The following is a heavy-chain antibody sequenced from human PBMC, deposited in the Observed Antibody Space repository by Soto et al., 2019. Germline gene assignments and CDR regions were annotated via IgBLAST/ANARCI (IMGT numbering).Heavy chain of an antibody. J-gene: IGHJ4*02. CDR1: RGSISSGTNY. D-gene: IGHD6-25*01. CDR3: ARHEAGWYFES. Sequence: PSETLSLTCTVSRGSISSGTNYWAWIRQPPGKGLEWIANIYYSGSTFYNPSLKSRGTISLDTSKNQFSLQLRSVTAADTAVYYCARHEAGWYFESWCQGPLVT. CDR2: IYYSGST. V-gene: IGHV4-39*01.